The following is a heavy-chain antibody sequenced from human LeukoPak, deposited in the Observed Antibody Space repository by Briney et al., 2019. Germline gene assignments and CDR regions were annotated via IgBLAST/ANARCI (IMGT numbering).Heavy chain of an antibody. CDR1: GFTFINAW. D-gene: IGHD2-15*01. Sequence: GGSLRLSCAASGFTFINAWMSWVRQAPGKGLEWVGRIKSKTDGGTTDYAAPVKGRFTISRDDSKNTLYLQMNSLKTEDTAVYYCTTGIVVVVAAPHYYYYGMDVWGKGTTVTVSS. CDR3: TTGIVVVVAAPHYYYYGMDV. V-gene: IGHV3-15*01. CDR2: IKSKTDGGTT. J-gene: IGHJ6*04.